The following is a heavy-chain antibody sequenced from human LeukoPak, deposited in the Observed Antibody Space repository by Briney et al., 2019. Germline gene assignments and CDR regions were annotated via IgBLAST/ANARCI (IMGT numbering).Heavy chain of an antibody. V-gene: IGHV3-30*18. CDR2: ISYDGSNK. CDR1: GFTFSSYG. CDR3: AKGGIVVVITTTFDY. Sequence: SGGSLRLSCAASGFTFSSYGMHWVRQAPGKGLEWVAVISYDGSNKYYADSVKGRFTISRDNSKNTLYLQMNSLRAEDTAVCYCAKGGIVVVITTTFDYWGQGTLVTVSS. J-gene: IGHJ4*02. D-gene: IGHD3-22*01.